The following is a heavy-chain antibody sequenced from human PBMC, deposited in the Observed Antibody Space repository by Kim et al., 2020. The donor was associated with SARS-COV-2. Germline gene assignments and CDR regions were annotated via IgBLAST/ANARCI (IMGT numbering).Heavy chain of an antibody. CDR2: IDPGDADT. J-gene: IGHJ4*02. V-gene: IGHV5-51*01. CDR3: ARGPSGSSIVVVVAGDY. D-gene: IGHD2-15*01. CDR1: GDSVTSYW. Sequence: GEDMKISCKGSGDSVTSYWSGWVRQMPGKGLEWMGIIDPGDADTRDSPSFEGQVTMSADKSISTAYLQWSNLKASDSGMYYCARGPSGSSIVVVVAGDYWGQGTLVTVSS.